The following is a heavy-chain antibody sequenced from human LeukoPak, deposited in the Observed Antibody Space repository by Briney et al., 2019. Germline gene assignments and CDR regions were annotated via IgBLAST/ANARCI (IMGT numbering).Heavy chain of an antibody. CDR2: IYHSGST. D-gene: IGHD4-23*01. V-gene: IGHV4-38-2*01. CDR1: GYSISSGYY. J-gene: IGHJ6*03. CDR3: ARLYYGGITYYYYYMDV. Sequence: SETLSLTCAVSGYSISSGYYWGWIRQPPGKGLEWIGSIYHSGSTYYNPSLKSRVTISVDPSKNQFSLKLSSVTAADTAVYYCARLYYGGITYYYYYMDVWGKGTTVTVSS.